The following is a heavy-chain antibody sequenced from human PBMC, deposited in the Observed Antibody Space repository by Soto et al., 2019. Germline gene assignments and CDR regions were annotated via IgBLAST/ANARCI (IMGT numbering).Heavy chain of an antibody. J-gene: IGHJ4*02. CDR1: GGTFSSYA. CDR3: ARSPYSSGSYYPIDY. V-gene: IGHV1-46*01. CDR2: INPSAGST. D-gene: IGHD3-22*01. Sequence: GASVKVSCKASGGTFSSYAISWVRQAPGQGLEWMGIINPSAGSTSYAQKFQGRVTMTRDTSTSTVYMELGSLRSEDTAVFYCARSPYSSGSYYPIDYWGQGTLVTVSS.